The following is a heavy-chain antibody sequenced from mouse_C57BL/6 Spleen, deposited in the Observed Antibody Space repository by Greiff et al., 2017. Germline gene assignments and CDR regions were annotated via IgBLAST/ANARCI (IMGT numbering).Heavy chain of an antibody. CDR2: IYPGDGAT. D-gene: IGHD1-1*01. V-gene: IGHV1-80*01. J-gene: IGHJ1*03. CDR3: ARGSSNYWYFDV. CDR1: GYAFSSYW. Sequence: VQLQQSGAELVKPGASVKISCKASGYAFSSYWMNWVKQRPGQGLEWIGQIYPGDGATNYNGKFKGKATLTADKSSSTAYMQLSSLTSEDSAVYFCARGSSNYWYFDVWGTGTTVTVSS.